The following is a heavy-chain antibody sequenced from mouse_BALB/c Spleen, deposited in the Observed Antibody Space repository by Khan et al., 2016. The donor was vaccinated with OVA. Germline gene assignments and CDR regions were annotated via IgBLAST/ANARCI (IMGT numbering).Heavy chain of an antibody. CDR2: ISYSGST. D-gene: IGHD3-3*01. J-gene: IGHJ3*01. CDR3: VRGRAY. V-gene: IGHV3-2*02. CDR1: GYSITSDYA. Sequence: EVKLEESGPGLVKPSQSLSLTCTVTGYSITSDYAWNWIRQFPGNKLEWMGYISYSGSTSYTPSLKSRISVTRDTSKNQFFLQLNSVTSEDTATYYCVRGRAYWGQGTLVTVSA.